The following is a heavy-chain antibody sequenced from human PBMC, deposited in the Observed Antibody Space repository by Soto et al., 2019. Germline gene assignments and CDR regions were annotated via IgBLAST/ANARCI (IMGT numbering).Heavy chain of an antibody. CDR1: GFIFSSYG. CDR3: AKDSARDGYNPYYFDY. D-gene: IGHD5-12*01. Sequence: PGGSLRLSCVASGFIFSSYGMHWVRQAPGKGLEWVAVIWYDGGSVHYADSVKGRFTISRDNSKNTVYLQMNSLRAEDTAIYYCAKDSARDGYNPYYFDYWGRGTLVTVSS. J-gene: IGHJ4*01. V-gene: IGHV3-33*06. CDR2: IWYDGGSV.